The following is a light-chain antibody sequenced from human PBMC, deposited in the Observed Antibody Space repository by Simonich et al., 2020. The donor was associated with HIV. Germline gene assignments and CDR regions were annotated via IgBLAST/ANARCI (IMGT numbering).Light chain of an antibody. V-gene: IGKV4-1*01. Sequence: DIVMTQSPDSLAVSLGERATINCKSSPSVLYSSNNKNYLAWYQQKPGQPPKLLIYWASTRESGVPDRFSGSGSGTDFTLTISSLQAADVAVYYCQQYYSTPWTFGQGTKVEIK. CDR2: WAS. J-gene: IGKJ1*01. CDR3: QQYYSTPWT. CDR1: PSVLYSSNNKNY.